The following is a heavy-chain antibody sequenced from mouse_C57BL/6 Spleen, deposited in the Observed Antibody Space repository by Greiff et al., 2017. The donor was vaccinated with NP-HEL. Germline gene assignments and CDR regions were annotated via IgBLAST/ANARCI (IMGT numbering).Heavy chain of an antibody. CDR1: GYSFTGYY. V-gene: IGHV1-42*01. J-gene: IGHJ3*01. D-gene: IGHD2-4*01. Sequence: VQLQQSGPELVKPGASVKISCKASGYSFTGYYMNWVKQSPEKSLEWIGEINPSTGGTTYNQKFKAKATLTVDKSSSTAYMQLKSLTSEDSAVYYCARSTIYYDYDGGFAYWGQGTLVTVSA. CDR2: INPSTGGT. CDR3: ARSTIYYDYDGGFAY.